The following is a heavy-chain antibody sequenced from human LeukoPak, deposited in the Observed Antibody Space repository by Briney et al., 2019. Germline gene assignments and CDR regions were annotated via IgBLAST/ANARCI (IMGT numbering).Heavy chain of an antibody. CDR2: IIPIFGTA. V-gene: IGHV1-69*05. J-gene: IGHJ5*02. Sequence: ASVKVSCKAFGGTFSSYAISWVRQAPGQGLEWMGGIIPIFGTANYAQKFQGRVTITTDESTSTAYMELSSLRSEDTAVYYCARGRTTVTMHYWFDPWGQGTLVTVSS. D-gene: IGHD4-17*01. CDR1: GGTFSSYA. CDR3: ARGRTTVTMHYWFDP.